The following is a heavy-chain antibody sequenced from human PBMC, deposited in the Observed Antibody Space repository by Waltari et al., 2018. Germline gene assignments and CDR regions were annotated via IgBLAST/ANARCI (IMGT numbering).Heavy chain of an antibody. CDR1: GYPFTSYG. D-gene: IGHD3-16*01. J-gene: IGHJ3*01. Sequence: QGQLVQSGVEVKKPGTSVKVSCKASGYPFTSYGVSWVRRAPGQGLEWMGWSSTYNGHTNYAQELQGRVSMTTDTSTSTAYMELRSLRSDDTAVYYCAREPPGGGTARGVFDVWGQGTVVTVSS. V-gene: IGHV1-18*01. CDR2: SSTYNGHT. CDR3: AREPPGGGTARGVFDV.